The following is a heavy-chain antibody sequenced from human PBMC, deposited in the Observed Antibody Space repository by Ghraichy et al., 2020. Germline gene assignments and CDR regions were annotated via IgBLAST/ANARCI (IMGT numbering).Heavy chain of an antibody. Sequence: ASVKVSCKASGYTFTSYGISWVRQAPGQGLEWMGWISAYNGNTNYAQKLQGRVTMTTDTSTSTAYMELRSLRSDDTAVHYCARDLIQQLVRNHDAFDIWGQGTMVTVSS. CDR1: GYTFTSYG. CDR3: ARDLIQQLVRNHDAFDI. CDR2: ISAYNGNT. D-gene: IGHD6-13*01. V-gene: IGHV1-18*04. J-gene: IGHJ3*02.